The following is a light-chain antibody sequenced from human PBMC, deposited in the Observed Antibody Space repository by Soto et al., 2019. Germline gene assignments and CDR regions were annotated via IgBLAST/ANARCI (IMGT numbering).Light chain of an antibody. J-gene: IGKJ1*01. CDR3: QHYDTSPMWT. CDR2: SAS. Sequence: EIVLTQSPGTLSLSPGERASLSCRASQTVSAKYLGWYQQKPGQAPRLLIYSASSRATGIPDRFSGSRSGTDFTLTISRLEPGDFAVYYCQHYDTSPMWTFGQGTKVEIK. V-gene: IGKV3-20*01. CDR1: QTVSAKY.